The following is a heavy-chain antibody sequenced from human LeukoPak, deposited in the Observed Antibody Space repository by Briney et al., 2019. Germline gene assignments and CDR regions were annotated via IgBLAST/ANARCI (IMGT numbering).Heavy chain of an antibody. CDR2: ISSSRHYI. V-gene: IGHV3-21*04. J-gene: IGHJ4*02. D-gene: IGHD2-15*01. CDR3: AKDRCSGGSCYLDY. CDR1: GFTFSSYS. Sequence: PGGSLRLSCAASGFTFSSYSMNWVRQAPGKGLEWVSSISSSRHYIYYADSLKGRFTISRDNAKNSLYLQMNSLRAEDMALYYCAKDRCSGGSCYLDYWGQGTLVTVSS.